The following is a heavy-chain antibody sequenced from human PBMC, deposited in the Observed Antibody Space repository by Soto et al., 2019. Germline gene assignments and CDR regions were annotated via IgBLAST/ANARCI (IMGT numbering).Heavy chain of an antibody. Sequence: SDTLSLPFTVSGTSISGLCWSWIRKSAGKGLEWFGRIYATGTTDYKPSLKSRVMMSVDTSEKQFSLKLRSVTAADAAVYYCVRYGTKTWRDWFDPWGQGIPVTVSS. D-gene: IGHD1-26*01. J-gene: IGHJ5*02. CDR1: GTSISGLC. CDR2: IYATGTT. V-gene: IGHV4-4*07. CDR3: VRYGTKTWRDWFDP.